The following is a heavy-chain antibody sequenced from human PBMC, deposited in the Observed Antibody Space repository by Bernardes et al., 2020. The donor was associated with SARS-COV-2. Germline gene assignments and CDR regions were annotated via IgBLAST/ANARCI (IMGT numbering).Heavy chain of an antibody. J-gene: IGHJ6*02. CDR2: ISAYNGNT. CDR3: AREGDIVLMVYAIRGMDV. CDR1: GYTFTSYG. D-gene: IGHD2-8*01. V-gene: IGHV1-18*01. Sequence: ASVKVSCKASGYTFTSYGISWVRQAPGQGLAWMGWISAYNGNTNYAQKLQGRVTMTTDTSTSTAYMELRSLRSDYTAVYYCAREGDIVLMVYAIRGMDVWGQGTTVTVSS.